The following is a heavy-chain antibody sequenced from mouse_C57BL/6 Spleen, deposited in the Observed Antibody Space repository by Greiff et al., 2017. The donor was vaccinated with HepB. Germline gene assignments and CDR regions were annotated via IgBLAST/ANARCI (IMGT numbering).Heavy chain of an antibody. CDR2: IDPSDSYT. CDR3: SRHYGGRYGNYLGR. Sequence: QVQLQQPGAELVMPGASVKLSCKASGYTFTSYWMHWVKQRPGQGLEWIGEIDPSDSYTNYNQKFKGKSTLTVDKSSSTAYMQLSSLTSEDSAVYYCSRHYGGRYGNYLGRWAHGTTLSVSS. D-gene: IGHD1-1*01. V-gene: IGHV1-69*01. J-gene: IGHJ2*01. CDR1: GYTFTSYW.